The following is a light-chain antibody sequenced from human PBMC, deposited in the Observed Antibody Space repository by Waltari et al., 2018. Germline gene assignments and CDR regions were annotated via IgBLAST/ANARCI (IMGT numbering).Light chain of an antibody. J-gene: IGLJ3*02. CDR1: ILGHKY. V-gene: IGLV3-1*01. CDR3: QALGTGAWV. Sequence: SYELTQPLSVSVSPGQTARITCSGDILGHKYASWSQQKPGQSPLLVIYQDTKRPSGIPERFSGSKSGNAATMTISGTHAMDEADYYCQALGTGAWVFGGGTKLTVL. CDR2: QDT.